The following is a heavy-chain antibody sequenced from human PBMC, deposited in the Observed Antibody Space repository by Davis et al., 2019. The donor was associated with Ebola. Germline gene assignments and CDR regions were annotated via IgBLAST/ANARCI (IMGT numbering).Heavy chain of an antibody. CDR1: GFTFSSYS. CDR3: ARDLIQLWLLDY. Sequence: GGSLRLSCAASGFTFSSYSMNWVRQAPGKGLEWVSSISSSSSYIYYADSVEGRFTISRDNAKNSLYLQMNSLRAEDTAVYYCARDLIQLWLLDYWGQGTLVTVSS. CDR2: ISSSSSYI. V-gene: IGHV3-21*01. D-gene: IGHD5-18*01. J-gene: IGHJ4*02.